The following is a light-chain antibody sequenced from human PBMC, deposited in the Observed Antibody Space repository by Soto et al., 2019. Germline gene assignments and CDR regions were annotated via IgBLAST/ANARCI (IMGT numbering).Light chain of an antibody. Sequence: EIVMTQSPATLSVSPGERATLSCRASQSVSSNLAWYQQKPGQAPRLLIYGASSRATGIPARFSGSGSGTEFTLPIFSLQSEDFAVYYCQQYNKWPPYTFGQGPKLEIK. CDR1: QSVSSN. V-gene: IGKV3-15*01. J-gene: IGKJ2*01. CDR2: GAS. CDR3: QQYNKWPPYT.